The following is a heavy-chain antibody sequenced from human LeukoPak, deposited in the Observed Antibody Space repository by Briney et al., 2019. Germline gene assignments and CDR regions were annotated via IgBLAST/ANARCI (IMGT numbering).Heavy chain of an antibody. CDR3: ATGYSDSLRSPLDS. Sequence: GGSLRLSCAASGLTFNDYALTWIRQAPGKGLEWVSSISGRGGNTYYADSVKGRFTISRDDSKNTLFLQMNSLRAEDTAVYYCATGYSDSLRSPLDSWGQGTLVTVSS. CDR1: GLTFNDYA. D-gene: IGHD3-22*01. CDR2: ISGRGGNT. V-gene: IGHV3-23*01. J-gene: IGHJ5*01.